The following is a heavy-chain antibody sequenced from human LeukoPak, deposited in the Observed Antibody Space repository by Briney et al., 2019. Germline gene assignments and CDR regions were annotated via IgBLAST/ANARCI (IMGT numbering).Heavy chain of an antibody. J-gene: IGHJ4*02. CDR1: GYTFTTYT. CDR3: ARDISGNYFHFDY. V-gene: IGHV1-3*01. CDR2: INAGNGNT. Sequence: GASVKVSCKASGYTFTTYTMHWVRQAPGQRLEWMGLINAGNGNTKYSQKFRGRVTFSRDTSASIVYMELSSLRSEDTAVYYCARDISGNYFHFDYWGQGTLVTVSS. D-gene: IGHD1-26*01.